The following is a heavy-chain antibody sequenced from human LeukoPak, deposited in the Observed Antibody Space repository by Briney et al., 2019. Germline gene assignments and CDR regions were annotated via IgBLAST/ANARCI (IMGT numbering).Heavy chain of an antibody. CDR3: ARLRSFDY. Sequence: GGSLRLSCAASGFTFSSYEMNWVRQAPGKGLEWVSYISHTGGTMDYADSVKGRFTISRDNAKNSLSLQMNSLRTEDTAVYYCARLRSFDYWGQGTLVTVSS. V-gene: IGHV3-48*03. J-gene: IGHJ4*02. CDR1: GFTFSSYE. CDR2: ISHTGGTM.